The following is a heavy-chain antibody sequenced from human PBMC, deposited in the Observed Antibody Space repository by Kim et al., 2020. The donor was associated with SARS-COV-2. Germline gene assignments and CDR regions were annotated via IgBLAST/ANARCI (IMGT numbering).Heavy chain of an antibody. V-gene: IGHV3-48*02. D-gene: IGHD4-17*01. CDR2: ISSSSSTI. CDR1: GFTFSSYS. Sequence: GGSLRLSCAASGFTFSSYSMNWVRQAPGKGLEWVSYISSSSSTIYYADSVKGRFTISRDNAKNSLYLQMNSLRDEDTAVYYCARAQGDYSLGLHFDYWGQGTLVTVSS. CDR3: ARAQGDYSLGLHFDY. J-gene: IGHJ4*02.